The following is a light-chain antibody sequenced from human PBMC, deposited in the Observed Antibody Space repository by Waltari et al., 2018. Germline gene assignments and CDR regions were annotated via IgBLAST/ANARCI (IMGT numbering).Light chain of an antibody. Sequence: QSALTQPPSASGSPGQTVTISCTATGSDVGDYNYVSWYQQHPGKAPKLMIYEVPKRPSGVPVRFSGSKSGNTASLTVSGLQAEDESDYYCSSHVVFGGGTKLTVL. V-gene: IGLV2-8*01. J-gene: IGLJ3*02. CDR2: EVP. CDR3: SSHVV. CDR1: GSDVGDYNY.